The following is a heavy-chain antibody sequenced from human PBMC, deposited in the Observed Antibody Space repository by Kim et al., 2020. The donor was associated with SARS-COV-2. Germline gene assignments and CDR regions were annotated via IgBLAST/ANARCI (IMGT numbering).Heavy chain of an antibody. CDR1: GYSFTSYW. Sequence: GESLKISCKGSGYSFTSYWISWVRQMPGKGLEWMGRIDPSDSYTNYSPSFQGHVTISADKSISTAYLQWSSLKASDTAMYYCAREVWGGRYYYGSGSYYNTGYGMDVWGQGTTVTVSS. CDR3: AREVWGGRYYYGSGSYYNTGYGMDV. CDR2: IDPSDSYT. V-gene: IGHV5-10-1*01. D-gene: IGHD3-10*01. J-gene: IGHJ6*02.